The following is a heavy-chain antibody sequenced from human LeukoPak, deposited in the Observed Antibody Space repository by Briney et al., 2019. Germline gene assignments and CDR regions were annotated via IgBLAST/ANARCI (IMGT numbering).Heavy chain of an antibody. Sequence: SLRLSCAASGFTFSSYWMNWARQAPGKGLEWVASINHNGNVNYYVDPVKGRFTISRDNAKNSLYLQMSNLRAEDTAVYFCARGGGLDVWGQGATVTVSS. V-gene: IGHV3-7*03. J-gene: IGHJ6*02. CDR3: ARGGGLDV. D-gene: IGHD3-16*01. CDR1: GFTFSSYW. CDR2: INHNGNVN.